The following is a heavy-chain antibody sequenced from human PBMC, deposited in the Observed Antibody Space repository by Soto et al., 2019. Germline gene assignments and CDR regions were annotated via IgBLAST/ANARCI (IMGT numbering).Heavy chain of an antibody. J-gene: IGHJ6*02. Sequence: KGLEWMGIIYPGDSDTRYGPSLQGQVTISADKSISTAYLQWSSLKASDTAMYYCARLMIPQQLVHGIGVWGQGITVSVSS. V-gene: IGHV5-51*01. CDR2: IYPGDSDT. D-gene: IGHD6-13*01. CDR3: ARLMIPQQLVHGIGV.